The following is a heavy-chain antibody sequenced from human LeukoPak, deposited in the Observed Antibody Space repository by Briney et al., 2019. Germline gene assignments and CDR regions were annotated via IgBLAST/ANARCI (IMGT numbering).Heavy chain of an antibody. CDR2: IYYSGST. CDR1: GGSISSYY. J-gene: IGHJ4*02. D-gene: IGHD6-13*01. CDR3: ARGWQQLAFDY. Sequence: SETLSLTCTVSGGSISSYYWSWIRQPPGKGLEWIGYIYYSGSTNYNLSLKSRVTISVDTSKNQFSLKLSSVTAADTAVYYCARGWQQLAFDYWGQGTLVTVSS. V-gene: IGHV4-59*01.